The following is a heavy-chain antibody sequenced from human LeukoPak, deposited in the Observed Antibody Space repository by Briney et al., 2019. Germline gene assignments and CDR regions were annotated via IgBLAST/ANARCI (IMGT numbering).Heavy chain of an antibody. J-gene: IGHJ5*01. CDR2: TYYRSKWNN. CDR3: ARLVGASWFDS. D-gene: IGHD3-16*01. CDR1: GYSVSTNSAT. V-gene: IGHV6-1*01. Sequence: SQTLSLTCAISGYSVSTNSATWTWLRQSPSRGVEWLGRTYYRSKWNNDYPVSMKSRITINPDTSKNQFSLQLNSVTPEDTAVYYCARLVGASWFDSWGQGTLVTVSS.